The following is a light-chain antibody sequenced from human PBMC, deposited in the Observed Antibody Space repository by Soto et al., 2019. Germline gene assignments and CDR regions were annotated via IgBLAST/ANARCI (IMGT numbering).Light chain of an antibody. J-gene: IGKJ3*01. CDR1: QGIRND. CDR3: LQHNSYPHT. Sequence: DIQMNHSTSSLSASVGDRVTSTCRASQGIRNDLGWYQQRQGKAPKRLIYLASSLQIGVPSRFSGRGSGTEFTLPISHLQPDDFATYYFLQHNSYPHTSGPGEKVDIK. CDR2: LAS. V-gene: IGKV1-17*02.